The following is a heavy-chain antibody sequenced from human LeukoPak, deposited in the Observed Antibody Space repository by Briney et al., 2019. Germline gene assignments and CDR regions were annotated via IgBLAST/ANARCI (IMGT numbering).Heavy chain of an antibody. CDR1: GYTFTSYG. Sequence: ASVKVSCKASGYTFTSYGISWVRQAPGQGLEWMGWISGYNGNTNYAQQKLQGRVTMTTDTSTSTAYMELRSLRSDDTAVYYCARVTAPVWFGELLALDYWGQGTLVTVSP. V-gene: IGHV1-18*01. J-gene: IGHJ4*02. D-gene: IGHD3-10*01. CDR2: ISGYNGNT. CDR3: ARVTAPVWFGELLALDY.